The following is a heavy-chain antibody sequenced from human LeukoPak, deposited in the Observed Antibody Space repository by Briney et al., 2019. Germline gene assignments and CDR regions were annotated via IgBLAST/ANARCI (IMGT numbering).Heavy chain of an antibody. V-gene: IGHV4-30-4*07. CDR3: ASHSGGYAY. CDR1: GGSISSGGYS. D-gene: IGHD5-12*01. J-gene: IGHJ4*02. CDR2: IYYSDT. Sequence: SETLSLTCAVSGGSISSGGYSWSWIRQPPGKGLEWIGYIYYSDTYYNPSLKSRVTISADTSKNQFSLRLNSVTAADTAVYYCASHSGGYAYWGQGTLVTVSS.